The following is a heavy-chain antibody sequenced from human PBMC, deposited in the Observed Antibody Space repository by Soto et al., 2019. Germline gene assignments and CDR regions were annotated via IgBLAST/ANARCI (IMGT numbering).Heavy chain of an antibody. V-gene: IGHV3-48*02. CDR2: ISSSSSTI. CDR1: YS. D-gene: IGHD6-6*01. Sequence: YSMNVIRKKPGKGLEWVSYISSSSSTIYYADSVKGRFTISRDNAKNSLYLQMNSLRDEDTAVYYCARPEYRSSSYGMDVRGHGTTVTVSS. CDR3: ARPEYRSSSYGMDV. J-gene: IGHJ6*02.